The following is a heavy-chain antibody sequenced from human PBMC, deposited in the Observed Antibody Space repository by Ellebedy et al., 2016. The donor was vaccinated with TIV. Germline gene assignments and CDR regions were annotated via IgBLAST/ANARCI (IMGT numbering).Heavy chain of an antibody. V-gene: IGHV1-2*02. D-gene: IGHD1-26*01. J-gene: IGHJ5*02. CDR2: INPNSGGT. CDR3: ARVGKEWEPTGFDP. CDR1: GYTFTGYY. Sequence: ASVKVSXXASGYTFTGYYMHWVRQAPGQGLEWMGWINPNSGGTNYAQKFQGRVTMTRDTSISTAYMELSRLRSDDTAVYYCARVGKEWEPTGFDPWGQGTLVTVSS.